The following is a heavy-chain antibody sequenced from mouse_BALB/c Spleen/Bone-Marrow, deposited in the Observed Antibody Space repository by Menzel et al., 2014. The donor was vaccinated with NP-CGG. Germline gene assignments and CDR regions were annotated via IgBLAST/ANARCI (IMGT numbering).Heavy chain of an antibody. J-gene: IGHJ4*01. CDR2: IWGDGTT. Sequence: VQLVESGPGLVAPSQSLSITCTVSGFSLXGFGINWIRQPPGKGLEWLGMIWGDGTTDYNSALKSRLSINKDNSKSQVFLKMNSLRAGDTARYYCAREKYGNYYAMDYWGQGTSVTVSS. CDR3: AREKYGNYYAMDY. V-gene: IGHV2-6-7*01. CDR1: GFSLXGFG. D-gene: IGHD2-10*02.